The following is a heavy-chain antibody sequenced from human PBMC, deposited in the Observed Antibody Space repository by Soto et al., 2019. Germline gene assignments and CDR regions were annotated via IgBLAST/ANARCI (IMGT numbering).Heavy chain of an antibody. V-gene: IGHV4-4*02. CDR2: IYHTGST. Sequence: QVQLQGSGPGLVKPSGTLSLTCVVSGGSISSSNWWSWVRQPPGKGLEWIGEIYHTGSTTYNPSLNSRVPISVDKSKHQLSLELSSVTAADTAVYYCARDSGGGADYWGQGTLVTVSS. D-gene: IGHD2-21*01. J-gene: IGHJ4*02. CDR3: ARDSGGGADY. CDR1: GGSISSSNW.